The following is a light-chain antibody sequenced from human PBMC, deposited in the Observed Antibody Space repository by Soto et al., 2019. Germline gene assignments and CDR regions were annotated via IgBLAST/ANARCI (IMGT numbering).Light chain of an antibody. CDR1: QSISSY. CDR2: AAS. CDR3: QQSYNPLT. V-gene: IGKV1-39*01. Sequence: IQMTQSPSSLSASVLDRVTITCRASQSISSYLNWYQQKPGTAPKLLIYAASSLQSGVPSRFSGSGSGTDFTLTISSLQPEDFATYYCQQSYNPLTFGGGTKVDIK. J-gene: IGKJ4*01.